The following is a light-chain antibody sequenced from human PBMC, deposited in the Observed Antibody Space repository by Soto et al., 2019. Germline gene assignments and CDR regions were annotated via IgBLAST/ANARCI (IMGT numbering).Light chain of an antibody. CDR1: SSDVGGYNY. Sequence: QSVPTQPASVSGSPGQSITISCTGSSSDVGGYNYVSWFQQHPGKAPKLLIYEVNNRPSGISNRFSGSKSGHTASLTISGLQAEDDADYYCSSYTSRITWVFGGGTKLTVL. CDR2: EVN. J-gene: IGLJ3*02. CDR3: SSYTSRITWV. V-gene: IGLV2-14*01.